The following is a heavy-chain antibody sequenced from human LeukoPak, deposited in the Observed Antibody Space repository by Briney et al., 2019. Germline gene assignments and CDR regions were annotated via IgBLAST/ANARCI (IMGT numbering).Heavy chain of an antibody. CDR1: GFTFDDYG. Sequence: PGGSLRLSCAASGFTFDDYGMSWVRQAPGKGLEWVSGINWNGGSTGYADSVKGRFTISRDNAKNSLYLQMNSLRAEDTALYYCARVDYDYVWGSYRGAFDIWGQGTMVTVSS. CDR2: INWNGGST. V-gene: IGHV3-20*04. CDR3: ARVDYDYVWGSYRGAFDI. D-gene: IGHD3-16*02. J-gene: IGHJ3*02.